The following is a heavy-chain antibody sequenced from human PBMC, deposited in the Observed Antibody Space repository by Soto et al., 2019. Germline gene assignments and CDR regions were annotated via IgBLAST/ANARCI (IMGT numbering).Heavy chain of an antibody. J-gene: IGHJ5*01. V-gene: IGHV3-23*01. Sequence: PGGYLRLSCAASGFTFSSYAMSWVRQAPGKGLEWVSAISGSGGSTYYADSVKGRFTISRDNSKNTLYLQMNSLRAEDTAVYYCSIRHRIEQSDWFDSWGQGTLVTVSS. CDR1: GFTFSSYA. CDR3: SIRHRIEQSDWFDS. D-gene: IGHD5-18*01. CDR2: ISGSGGST.